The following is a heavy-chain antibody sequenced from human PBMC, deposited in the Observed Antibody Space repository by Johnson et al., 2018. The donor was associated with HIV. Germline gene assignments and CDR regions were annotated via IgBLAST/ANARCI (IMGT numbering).Heavy chain of an antibody. V-gene: IGHV3-30*04. CDR3: ARGAPPTWYSSSWRGGAFDI. J-gene: IGHJ3*02. D-gene: IGHD6-13*01. Sequence: QVQLVESGGGVVQPGRSLRLSWAASRFTFSSYAMHWVRQAPGKGLEWVAVISYDGSNKYYADSVKGRFTISRDNSKNTLYLQMNSLRAEDTAVYYCARGAPPTWYSSSWRGGAFDIWGQGTMVTVSS. CDR1: RFTFSSYA. CDR2: ISYDGSNK.